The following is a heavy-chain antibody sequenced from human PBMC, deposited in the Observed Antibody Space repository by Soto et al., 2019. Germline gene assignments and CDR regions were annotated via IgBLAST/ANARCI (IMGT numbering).Heavy chain of an antibody. V-gene: IGHV1-18*01. CDR3: ARVSLGDSSGTTDNYTDA. Sequence: VAAVKVSCKASGYTFTSYGISWVRQAPGQGLERMGWISAYNGNTNYAQKLQGRVTMTTDTSTSTAYMELRSLRSDDTAVYYCARVSLGDSSGTTDNYTDAWGQATTITVYS. J-gene: IGHJ6*03. CDR2: ISAYNGNT. D-gene: IGHD3-22*01. CDR1: GYTFTSYG.